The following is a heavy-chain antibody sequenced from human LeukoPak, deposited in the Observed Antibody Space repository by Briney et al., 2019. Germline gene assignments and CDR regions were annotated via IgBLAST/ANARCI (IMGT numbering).Heavy chain of an antibody. D-gene: IGHD6-13*01. J-gene: IGHJ5*02. CDR2: INHSGST. Sequence: SETLSLTCAVYGGSFSGYYWSWIRQPPGKGLEWIGEINHSGSTNYNPSLKSRVTISVDTSKNQFSLKLSSVTAADTAVYYCARGYSSSWFDPWGQGTLVTVAS. CDR3: ARGYSSSWFDP. V-gene: IGHV4-34*01. CDR1: GGSFSGYY.